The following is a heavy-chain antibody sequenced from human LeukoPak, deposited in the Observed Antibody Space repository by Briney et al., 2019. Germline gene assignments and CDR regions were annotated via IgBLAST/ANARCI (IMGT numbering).Heavy chain of an antibody. CDR2: IRGSGLTT. Sequence: GGSLRLSCAASGFTFSNYALIWVRQGPVKGLEWVSAIRGSGLTTFYADSVKGRFTISRDSSKNTLYLQMNSLRAEDTAVYYCARDPNGDYIGAFDFWGQGTKVTVSS. J-gene: IGHJ3*01. V-gene: IGHV3-23*01. CDR3: ARDPNGDYIGAFDF. CDR1: GFTFSNYA. D-gene: IGHD4-17*01.